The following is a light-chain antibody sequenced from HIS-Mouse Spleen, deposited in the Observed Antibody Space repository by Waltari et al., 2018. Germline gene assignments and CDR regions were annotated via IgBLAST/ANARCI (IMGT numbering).Light chain of an antibody. J-gene: IGLJ1*01. CDR1: SSNIGSNT. CDR2: SNN. CDR3: AAWDDSLNGNYV. V-gene: IGLV1-44*01. Sequence: QSVLTQPPSASGTPGQRVTISCSGSSSNIGSNTVTWYQQPPGTAHKLLIYSNNQRPSGVPDRFSGSKSGTSASLAISGLQSEDEADYYCAAWDDSLNGNYVFGTGTKVTVL.